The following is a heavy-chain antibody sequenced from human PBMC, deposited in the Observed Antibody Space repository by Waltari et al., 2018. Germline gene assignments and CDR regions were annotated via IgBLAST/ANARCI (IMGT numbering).Heavy chain of an antibody. CDR3: ARHLPYSSSWYYFDY. CDR2: IYSGGST. CDR1: GFTVSSNY. J-gene: IGHJ4*02. Sequence: EVQLVESGGGLIQPGGSLRLSCAASGFTVSSNYMSWVSQAPGKGLEWVSVIYSGGSTYYADSVKGRFTISRDNSKNTLYLQMNSLRAEDTAVYYCARHLPYSSSWYYFDYWGQGTLVTVSS. D-gene: IGHD6-13*01. V-gene: IGHV3-53*01.